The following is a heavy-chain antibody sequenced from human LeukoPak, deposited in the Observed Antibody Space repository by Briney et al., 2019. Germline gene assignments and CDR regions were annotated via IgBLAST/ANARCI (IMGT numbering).Heavy chain of an antibody. D-gene: IGHD1-1*01. Sequence: SETLSLTCTVSGYSISSGYYWGWIRQPPGKGLEWIGSIYHSGSTYYNPSLKSRVTISVDTSKNQFSLKLSSVTAADTAVYYCARGLLERHTNWFDPWGQGTLVTVSS. V-gene: IGHV4-38-2*02. CDR1: GYSISSGYY. CDR2: IYHSGST. J-gene: IGHJ5*02. CDR3: ARGLLERHTNWFDP.